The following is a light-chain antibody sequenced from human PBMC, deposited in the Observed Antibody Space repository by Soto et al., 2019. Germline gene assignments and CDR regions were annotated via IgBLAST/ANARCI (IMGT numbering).Light chain of an antibody. CDR2: EGT. CDR3: CSYAGSRTWV. CDR1: SDDVWSHNL. J-gene: IGLJ3*02. Sequence: LTQPASVSGSTGQSITISCXGTSDDVWSHNLVSWYQQHPGKAPRLMIYEGTRRPSGVSNRFSGSKSGSTASLTISGLQAEDEGDYFCCSYAGSRTWVFGGGTKVTVL. V-gene: IGLV2-23*01.